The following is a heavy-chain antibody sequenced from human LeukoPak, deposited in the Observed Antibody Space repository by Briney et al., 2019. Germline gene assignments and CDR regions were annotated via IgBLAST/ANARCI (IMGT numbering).Heavy chain of an antibody. J-gene: IGHJ4*02. CDR1: GFPLSSYA. CDR2: VDGGGGGT. Sequence: GGSLILSCAASGFPLSSYAMTWVRQAPGRGLEWVSSVDGGGGGTYYADSVKGRFTISRDNSKDTLYLQMNGLRAEDTAVYLCAKQSAGSAAWYSLHYDFWGQGTLVTVSS. D-gene: IGHD6-13*01. CDR3: AKQSAGSAAWYSLHYDF. V-gene: IGHV3-23*01.